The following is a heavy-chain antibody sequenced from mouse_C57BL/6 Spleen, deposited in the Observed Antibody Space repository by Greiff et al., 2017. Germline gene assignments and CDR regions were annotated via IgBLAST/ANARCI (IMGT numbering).Heavy chain of an antibody. V-gene: IGHV5-17*01. CDR3: AKNSPYYYAMDY. D-gene: IGHD5-1-1*01. Sequence: EVKLVESGGGLVKPGGSLKLSCAASGFTFSDYGMHWVRQAPEKGLEWVAYISSGSSTIYYADTVKGRFTISRDKAKNTLFLQMTSLRSEDTAMYYCAKNSPYYYAMDYWGQGTSVTVSS. CDR1: GFTFSDYG. J-gene: IGHJ4*01. CDR2: ISSGSSTI.